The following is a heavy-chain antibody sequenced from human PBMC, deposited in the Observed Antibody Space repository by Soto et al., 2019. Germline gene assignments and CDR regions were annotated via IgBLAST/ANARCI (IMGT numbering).Heavy chain of an antibody. V-gene: IGHV4-30-4*01. CDR3: ARAGLEWSYNWFDP. J-gene: IGHJ5*02. CDR2: IYYSGST. D-gene: IGHD3-3*01. CDR1: GGSISSGDYY. Sequence: QVQLQESGPGLVKPSQTLSLTCTVSGGSISSGDYYWSWIRQPPGKGLEWIGYIYYSGSTYYNPSLKSRVTISVDTSKNQFPLNMGSVTAAATAVYYCARAGLEWSYNWFDPWGQGTLVTVSS.